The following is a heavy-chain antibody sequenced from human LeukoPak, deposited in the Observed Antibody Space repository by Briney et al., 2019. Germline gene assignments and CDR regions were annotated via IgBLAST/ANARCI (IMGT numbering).Heavy chain of an antibody. CDR3: AMAAYYDILTGYSLYNWFDP. CDR1: RYTFTSYD. Sequence: GSVKVSCKASRYTFTSYDINWVRQATGQGLEWMGWMNPNSGNTGYAQKFQGRVTMTRNTSISTAYMELSSLRSEDTAVYYCAMAAYYDILTGYSLYNWFDPWGQGTLVTVSS. J-gene: IGHJ5*02. D-gene: IGHD3-9*01. CDR2: MNPNSGNT. V-gene: IGHV1-8*01.